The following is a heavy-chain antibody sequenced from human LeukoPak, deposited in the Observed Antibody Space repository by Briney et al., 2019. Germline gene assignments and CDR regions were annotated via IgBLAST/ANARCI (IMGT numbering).Heavy chain of an antibody. CDR3: ARGGYYGSGNDFRFDP. V-gene: IGHV1-2*02. D-gene: IGHD3-10*01. J-gene: IGHJ5*02. Sequence: ASVKVSCKTSGYTFIAYYLHWVRQAPGQGLEWMGWLNPGPGGTLYAQKFQGRVTMTRDMSMTTAYMELTELRSDDTAVYYCARGGYYGSGNDFRFDPWGQGTLVSVSS. CDR1: GYTFIAYY. CDR2: LNPGPGGT.